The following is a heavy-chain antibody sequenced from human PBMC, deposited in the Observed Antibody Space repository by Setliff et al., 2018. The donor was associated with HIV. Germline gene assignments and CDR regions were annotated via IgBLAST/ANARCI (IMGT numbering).Heavy chain of an antibody. Sequence: ASVKVSCKASGYTFTSDYIHWVRQAPGQGLEWMGIINPASNPTSYAQKFQGRLTMTRDTSTNTVYMELSSLRSEDTALYYCAGSILTGYYTFGADYWGQGTLVTVSS. CDR2: INPASNPT. CDR3: AGSILTGYYTFGADY. V-gene: IGHV1-46*01. J-gene: IGHJ4*02. CDR1: GYTFTSDY. D-gene: IGHD3-9*01.